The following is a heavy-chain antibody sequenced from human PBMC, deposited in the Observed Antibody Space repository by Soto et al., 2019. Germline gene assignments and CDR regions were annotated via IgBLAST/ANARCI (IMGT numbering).Heavy chain of an antibody. V-gene: IGHV1-18*01. J-gene: IGHJ6*02. Sequence: GASVKVSCKASGYTFITYGMSWVRQAPGQGLDWMGWISTYNGNTKYADKLQGRVTIATDTSTSTAYMELSSLRSEDTAVYYCARNRETVGATTRYYYYGMDVWGQGTTVTVSS. CDR1: GYTFITYG. CDR3: ARNRETVGATTRYYYYGMDV. D-gene: IGHD1-26*01. CDR2: ISTYNGNT.